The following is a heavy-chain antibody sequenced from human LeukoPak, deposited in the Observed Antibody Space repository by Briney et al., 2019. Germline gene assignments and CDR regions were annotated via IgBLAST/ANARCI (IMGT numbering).Heavy chain of an antibody. Sequence: ASVKVSCKASGYTLTGYYMHWVRQAPGQGLEWMGWINPNSGGTNYAQKFQGRVTMTRDTSISTAYMELSRLRSDDTAVYYCARDLAVAGRDAFDIWGQGTMVTVSS. CDR2: INPNSGGT. CDR3: ARDLAVAGRDAFDI. D-gene: IGHD6-19*01. J-gene: IGHJ3*02. CDR1: GYTLTGYY. V-gene: IGHV1-2*02.